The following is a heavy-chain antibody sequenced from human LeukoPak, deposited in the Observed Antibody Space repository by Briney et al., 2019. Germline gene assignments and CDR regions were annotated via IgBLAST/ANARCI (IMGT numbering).Heavy chain of an antibody. J-gene: IGHJ4*02. D-gene: IGHD2-15*01. CDR3: AADRGGGNYFDY. CDR1: GFTFTSSA. Sequence: SVKVSCKASGFTFTSSAVQWARQARGQRLEWIGWIVVGSGNTNYAQKFQERVTITRDMSTSTAYMELSSLRSEDTAVSYCAADRGGGNYFDYWGQGTLVTVSS. V-gene: IGHV1-58*01. CDR2: IVVGSGNT.